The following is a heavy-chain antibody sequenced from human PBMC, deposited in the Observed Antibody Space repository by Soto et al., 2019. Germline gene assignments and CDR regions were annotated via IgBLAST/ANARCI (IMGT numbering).Heavy chain of an antibody. D-gene: IGHD3-9*01. Sequence: SETLSLTCTVSGGSISSYYWSWIRQPPGKGLEWIGYIYYSGSTNYNPSLKSRVTISVDTSKNQFSLKLSSVTAADTAVYYCARLVPLRDYDILTGYYLFDYWGQGTLVTVSS. V-gene: IGHV4-59*08. CDR3: ARLVPLRDYDILTGYYLFDY. CDR2: IYYSGST. CDR1: GGSISSYY. J-gene: IGHJ4*02.